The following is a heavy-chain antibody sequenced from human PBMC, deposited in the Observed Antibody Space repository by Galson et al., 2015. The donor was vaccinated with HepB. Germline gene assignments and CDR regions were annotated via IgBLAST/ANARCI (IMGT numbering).Heavy chain of an antibody. J-gene: IGHJ5*02. CDR1: GYTFTSYD. CDR3: ARGGAAVPARGWWFDP. V-gene: IGHV1-8*01. D-gene: IGHD6-13*01. Sequence: SVKVSCKASGYTFTSYDINWVRQATGQGLEWMGWMNPNSGNTGYAQKFQGRVTMTRNTSISTAYMELSSLRSEDTAVYYCARGGAAVPARGWWFDPWGQGTLVTVSS. CDR2: MNPNSGNT.